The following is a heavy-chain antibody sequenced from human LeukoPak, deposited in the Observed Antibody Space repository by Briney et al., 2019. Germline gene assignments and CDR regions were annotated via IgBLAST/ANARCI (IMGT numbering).Heavy chain of an antibody. Sequence: GASGNVSCKPSGSTSTNYGITWVRQAPGQGLEWVGWISPYTGNTNYAQKLQGRDTMTTDTTKSTAYMELRSLRCDDAAVYYGSRYRAPEITIFGISNNWFYPWGQGTLVIVSS. V-gene: IGHV1-18*01. J-gene: IGHJ5*02. CDR2: ISPYTGNT. CDR3: SRYRAPEITIFGISNNWFYP. D-gene: IGHD3-3*01. CDR1: GSTSTNYG.